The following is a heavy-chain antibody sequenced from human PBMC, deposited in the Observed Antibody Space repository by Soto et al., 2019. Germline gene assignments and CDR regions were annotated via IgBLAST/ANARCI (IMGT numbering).Heavy chain of an antibody. Sequence: GGSLRLSCAASGFTYSTYTMHWVRQAPGKGLEWVAVISYDRNNKFYADSVKGRFTISRDSTKQSLYLQMNSLRAEDTAVYYCARTLGYCSGGSCYPWGHWGQGTQVTVSS. CDR1: GFTYSTYT. CDR3: ARTLGYCSGGSCYPWGH. V-gene: IGHV3-30-3*01. J-gene: IGHJ4*02. CDR2: ISYDRNNK. D-gene: IGHD2-15*01.